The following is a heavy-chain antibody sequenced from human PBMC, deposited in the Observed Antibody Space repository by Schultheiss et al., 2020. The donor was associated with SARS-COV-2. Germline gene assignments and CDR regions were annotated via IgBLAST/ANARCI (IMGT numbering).Heavy chain of an antibody. V-gene: IGHV3-21*01. Sequence: GGSLRLSCAASGFTFSSYGMHWVRQAPGKGLEWVSSISSSSSYIYYADSVKGRFTISRDNSKNTLYLQMNSLRAEDTAVYYCAKDGYSYVFGYWGQGTLVTVSS. CDR3: AKDGYSYVFGY. D-gene: IGHD5-18*01. CDR1: GFTFSSYG. J-gene: IGHJ4*02. CDR2: ISSSSSYI.